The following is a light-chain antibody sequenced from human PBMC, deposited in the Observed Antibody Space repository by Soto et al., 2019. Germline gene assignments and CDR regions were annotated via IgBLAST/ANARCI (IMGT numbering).Light chain of an antibody. CDR3: QQRSNWPPALT. CDR2: GAS. Sequence: EIVMTQSPDTLSVSPGEGATLSCRVSQSIRSNLAWYQQRPGQAPSLLMYGASTRADGIPARFTGSGSWTEFTLTISSLQSEDFAVYYCQQRSNWPPALTFGGGTKVDIK. V-gene: IGKV3-15*01. CDR1: QSIRSN. J-gene: IGKJ4*01.